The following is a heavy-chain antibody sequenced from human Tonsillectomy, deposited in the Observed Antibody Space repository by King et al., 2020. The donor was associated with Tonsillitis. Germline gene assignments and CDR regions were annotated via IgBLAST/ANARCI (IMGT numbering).Heavy chain of an antibody. J-gene: IGHJ5*02. Sequence: VQLQQSGPGLVKPSQTLSLTCAISGDSVSGNRVIWNWIRQSPSGGLEWLGRAYYRSKWYIEYGASVQGRITINPDTSKNQFSLQLNSVTPEDTAVYYWARNIWFGNFFSYFVPWGQGILVSVSS. CDR2: AYYRSKWYI. D-gene: IGHD3-10*01. V-gene: IGHV6-1*01. CDR1: GDSVSGNRVI. CDR3: ARNIWFGNFFSYFVP.